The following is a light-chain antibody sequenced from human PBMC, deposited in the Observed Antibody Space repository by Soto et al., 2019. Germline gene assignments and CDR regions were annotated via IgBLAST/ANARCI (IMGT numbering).Light chain of an antibody. CDR2: GAF. Sequence: EIVLTQSPGTLSLSPGERATLSCRASQSVSSTLAWYQQKPGQAPRLLIHGAFTRATGIPARFSGSGSGTEFTLTISSLQSEDFAVYYCQQYNNWPWTFGQGTKVDIK. CDR3: QQYNNWPWT. V-gene: IGKV3-15*01. CDR1: QSVSST. J-gene: IGKJ1*01.